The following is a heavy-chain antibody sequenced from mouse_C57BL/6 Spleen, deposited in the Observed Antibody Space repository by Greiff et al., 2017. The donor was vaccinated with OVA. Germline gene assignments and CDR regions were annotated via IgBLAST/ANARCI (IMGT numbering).Heavy chain of an antibody. V-gene: IGHV10-1*01. CDR3: VRQEGDYDDYYAMDY. Sequence: DAGGGLVQPKGSLKLSCAASGFSFNTYAMNWVRQAPGKGLEWVARIRSKSNNYATYYADSVKDRFTISRDDSESMLYLQMNNLKTEDTAMYYCVRQEGDYDDYYAMDYWGQGTSVTVSS. CDR2: IRSKSNNYAT. CDR1: GFSFNTYA. J-gene: IGHJ4*01. D-gene: IGHD2-4*01.